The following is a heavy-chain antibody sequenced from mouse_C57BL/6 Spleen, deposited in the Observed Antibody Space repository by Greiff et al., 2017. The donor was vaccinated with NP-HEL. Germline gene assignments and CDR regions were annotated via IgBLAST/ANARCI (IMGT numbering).Heavy chain of an antibody. V-gene: IGHV1-80*01. CDR1: GYAFSSYW. J-gene: IGHJ4*01. CDR2: IYPGDGDT. Sequence: VQLQQSGAELVKPGASVKISCKASGYAFSSYWMNWVKQRPGKGLEWIGQIYPGDGDTNYNGKFKGKATLTADKSSSTAYMQLSSLTSEDSAVYFCARKPPFHYAMDYWGQGTSVTVSS. CDR3: ARKPPFHYAMDY.